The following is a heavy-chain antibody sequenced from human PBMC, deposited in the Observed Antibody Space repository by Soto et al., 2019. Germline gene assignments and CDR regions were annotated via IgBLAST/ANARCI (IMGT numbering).Heavy chain of an antibody. CDR3: ASDTGYGHFDS. CDR1: GASITSGRSY. D-gene: IGHD5-12*01. V-gene: IGHV4-31*03. Sequence: QVQLQESGPGLVKPSQTLSLTCTVSGASITSGRSYWSWIRQHPGKGLEWIGYMFYTGSTYYHPSLKSRVNISADTSKNHFSLRLSSVTPAATAVYYCASDTGYGHFDSWGQGTLVTVSS. J-gene: IGHJ4*02. CDR2: MFYTGST.